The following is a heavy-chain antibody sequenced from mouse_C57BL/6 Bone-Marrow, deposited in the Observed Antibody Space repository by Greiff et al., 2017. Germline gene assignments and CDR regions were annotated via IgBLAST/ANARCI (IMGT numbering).Heavy chain of an antibody. CDR3: VRHEDRYAMDY. V-gene: IGHV10-1*01. Sequence: DVMLVESGGGLVQPKGSLKLSCAASGFSFNTYAMNWVRQAPGKGLEWVARIRSKSNNYATYYADSVKDRFTISRDDSESMLYLQMNNLKTEDTAMYCCVRHEDRYAMDYWGQGTSVTVSS. J-gene: IGHJ4*01. CDR2: IRSKSNNYAT. CDR1: GFSFNTYA.